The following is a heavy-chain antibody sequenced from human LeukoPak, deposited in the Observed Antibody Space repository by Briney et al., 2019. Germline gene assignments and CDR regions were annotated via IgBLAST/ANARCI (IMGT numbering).Heavy chain of an antibody. CDR2: ISWNSGSI. D-gene: IGHD2-15*01. J-gene: IGHJ6*02. CDR3: AKGRTYCSGGSCYSEYYFGMDV. CDR1: GFTFDDYA. V-gene: IGHV3-9*01. Sequence: GGSLRLSCAASGFTFDDYAMHWVRQAPGKGLEWVSVISWNSGSIGYADSVKGRFTISRDNAKNSLYLQMNSLRAEDTALYYCAKGRTYCSGGSCYSEYYFGMDVWGQGTTVTVSS.